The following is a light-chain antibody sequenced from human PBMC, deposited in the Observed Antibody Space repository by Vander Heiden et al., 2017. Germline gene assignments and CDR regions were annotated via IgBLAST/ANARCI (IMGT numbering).Light chain of an antibody. CDR2: SNN. J-gene: IGLJ3*02. Sequence: QSVLTQPPSASGTPGQRVTISCSGSSSNIGSNTVNWYQQLPGTAPKLLIYSNNQRPSGVPDRFSGSKSNSSASLAISGLQSEDEADYYCAAWDDSLNGWVFGGGTKL. CDR3: AAWDDSLNGWV. V-gene: IGLV1-44*01. CDR1: SSNIGSNT.